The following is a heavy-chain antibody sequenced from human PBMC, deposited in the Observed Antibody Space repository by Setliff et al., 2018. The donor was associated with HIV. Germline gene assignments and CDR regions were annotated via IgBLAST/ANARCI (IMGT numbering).Heavy chain of an antibody. CDR3: ARDSNMVAVAGSWRSGGGH. Sequence: ASVKVSCKASGYTFTSYGISWVRQAPGQGLEWMGWISAYNGNTNYAQKLQGRVTMTTDTSKSTAYMELRSLRSDDTAVYYCARDSNMVAVAGSWRSGGGHWGQGTLVTVSS. CDR1: GYTFTSYG. CDR2: ISAYNGNT. V-gene: IGHV1-18*01. D-gene: IGHD6-19*01. J-gene: IGHJ4*02.